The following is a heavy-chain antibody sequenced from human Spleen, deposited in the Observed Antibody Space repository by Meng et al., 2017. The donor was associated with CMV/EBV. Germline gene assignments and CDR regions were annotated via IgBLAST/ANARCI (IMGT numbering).Heavy chain of an antibody. CDR2: ITYTSSVI. D-gene: IGHD3-10*01. V-gene: IGHV3-21*06. J-gene: IGHJ4*02. CDR1: GSSLNNYA. CDR3: ARNPDRGHDGLERSLDF. Sequence: GGSLRLSCTASGSSLNNYAMVWVRQTPGKGLEWVAFITYTSSVIYDADSVRGRFTISRDNAKTVLYLQMNNLRPEDTALYYCARNPDRGHDGLERSLDFWGQGTLVTVSS.